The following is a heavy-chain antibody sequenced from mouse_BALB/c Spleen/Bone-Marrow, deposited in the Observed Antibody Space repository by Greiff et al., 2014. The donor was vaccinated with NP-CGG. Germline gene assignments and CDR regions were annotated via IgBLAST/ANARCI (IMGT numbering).Heavy chain of an antibody. V-gene: IGHV1-62-2*01. J-gene: IGHJ2*01. D-gene: IGHD1-1*02. CDR1: GYTFPEHI. CDR2: FYPGSGSI. CDR3: ARHEGGGYFDY. Sequence: VQLQQSGAGLVKPGALVKLSCKAFGYTFPEHIIHWVKQRSGQGLGWVGWFYPGSGSIKYNEKFKDKATLTADKSSSTVYMELSRLTSEDSAVYFCARHEGGGYFDYWGQGTTLTVSS.